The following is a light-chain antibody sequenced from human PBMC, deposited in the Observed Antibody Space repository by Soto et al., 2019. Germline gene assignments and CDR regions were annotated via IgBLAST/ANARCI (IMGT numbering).Light chain of an antibody. CDR3: SSYTTSSTVV. CDR2: DVD. J-gene: IGLJ2*01. Sequence: QSALTQPASISGSPGQSITISCTGTNSDVGGYNYVSWYQQYPGKAPKLMIYDVDNRPSGVSYRFSGSKSGKTASLTISGHQAEDEADYYGSSYTTSSTVVFGGGTKLTVL. CDR1: NSDVGGYNY. V-gene: IGLV2-14*01.